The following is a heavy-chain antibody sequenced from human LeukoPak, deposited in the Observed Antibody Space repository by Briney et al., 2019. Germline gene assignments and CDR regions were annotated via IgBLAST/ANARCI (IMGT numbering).Heavy chain of an antibody. CDR2: ISYDGSNK. CDR1: GFTFSSYA. J-gene: IGHJ6*02. V-gene: IGHV3-30-3*01. Sequence: PGRSLRLSCAASGFTFSSYAMHWVRQAPGKGLEWVAVISYDGSNKYYADSVKGRFTISRDNSKNTLYLQMNSLRAEDTAVYYCARDKDFWSGIYGMGVWGQGTTVTVSS. D-gene: IGHD3-3*01. CDR3: ARDKDFWSGIYGMGV.